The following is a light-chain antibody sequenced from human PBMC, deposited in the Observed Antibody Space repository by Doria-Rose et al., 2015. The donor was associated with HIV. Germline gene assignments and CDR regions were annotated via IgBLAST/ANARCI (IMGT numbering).Light chain of an antibody. CDR1: QSLLYTSKHY. V-gene: IGKV4-1*01. Sequence: DIRVTQSPESLGMSLGERATLNCKSNQSLLYTSKHYLAWYQQKPGQPPKLLIYWASTRQPGVPARFSGSGSWTDFTLTISSLEAEDVAVYYCQQYYDTPSFGPGTTVDIK. CDR3: QQYYDTPS. J-gene: IGKJ3*01. CDR2: WAS.